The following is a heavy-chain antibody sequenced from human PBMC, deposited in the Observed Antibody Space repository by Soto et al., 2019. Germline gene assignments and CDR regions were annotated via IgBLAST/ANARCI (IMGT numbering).Heavy chain of an antibody. Sequence: ASVKVSCKASGGTFSSYAISWVRQAPGQGLEWMGGIIPIFGTANYVQKFQGRVTITADESTSTAYMELSSLRSEDTAVYYCAREGYYYDSSGYYYWFDPWGQGTLVTVSS. V-gene: IGHV1-69*13. CDR3: AREGYYYDSSGYYYWFDP. J-gene: IGHJ5*02. CDR2: IIPIFGTA. CDR1: GGTFSSYA. D-gene: IGHD3-22*01.